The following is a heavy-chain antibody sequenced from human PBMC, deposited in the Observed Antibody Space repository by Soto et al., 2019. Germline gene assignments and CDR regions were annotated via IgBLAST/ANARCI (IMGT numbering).Heavy chain of an antibody. CDR3: ARAYYYGSGSRYYYYYMDV. Sequence: SQTLPRTGARSGGRVSSNRCSLNRIRQSPSRGLEWLGRTYYRSKWYNDYAVSVKSRITINPDTSKNQFSLQLNSVTPEDTAVYYCARAYYYGSGSRYYYYYMDVWGKGTTVTVSS. J-gene: IGHJ6*03. CDR1: GGRVSSNRCS. CDR2: TYYRSKWYN. D-gene: IGHD3-10*01. V-gene: IGHV6-1*01.